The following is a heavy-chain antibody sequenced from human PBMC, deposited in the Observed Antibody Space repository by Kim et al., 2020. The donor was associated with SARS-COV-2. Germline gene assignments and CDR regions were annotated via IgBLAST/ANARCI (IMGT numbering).Heavy chain of an antibody. D-gene: IGHD3-9*01. V-gene: IGHV4-59*13. CDR3: ARLRYYDILTGSGAAFDI. Sequence: SETLSLTCTVSGGSISSYYWSWIRQPPGKGLERIGYIYYSGSTNYNPSLKSRVTISVDTSKNQFSLKLSSVTAADTAVYYCARLRYYDILTGSGAAFDIWGQGTMVTVSS. J-gene: IGHJ3*02. CDR2: IYYSGST. CDR1: GGSISSYY.